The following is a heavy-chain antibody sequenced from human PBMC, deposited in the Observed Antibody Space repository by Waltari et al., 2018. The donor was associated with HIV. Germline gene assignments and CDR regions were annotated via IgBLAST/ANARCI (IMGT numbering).Heavy chain of an antibody. CDR1: GYPFHGPF. CDR2: INPNSGGT. D-gene: IGHD3-3*01. Sequence: QVQLVQSGAEVRKTGASVKVSCKASGYPFHGPFLPWVRPAPGQGLEWMGWINPNSGGTNYAQKFQDRVTMTRDTSISTAYMELSRLRSDDTAVYYCARDFKGAVTIFGVVHNWFDPWGQGTLVTVSS. CDR3: ARDFKGAVTIFGVVHNWFDP. V-gene: IGHV1-2*02. J-gene: IGHJ5*02.